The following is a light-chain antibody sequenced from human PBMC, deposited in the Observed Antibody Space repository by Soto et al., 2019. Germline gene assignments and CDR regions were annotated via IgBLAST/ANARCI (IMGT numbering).Light chain of an antibody. J-gene: IGLJ2*01. CDR1: SGHSTYI. V-gene: IGLV4-60*03. Sequence: QLVLTQSSSASAPLGSSVNLTCTLSSGHSTYIIAWHQQQPGKAPRLLMKVEGSGIYNRGNAIPARFSGSSSGADRDLTISNLQSEDEADYYCETWDRNSVVFGGGTKLTVL. CDR3: ETWDRNSVV. CDR2: VEGSGIY.